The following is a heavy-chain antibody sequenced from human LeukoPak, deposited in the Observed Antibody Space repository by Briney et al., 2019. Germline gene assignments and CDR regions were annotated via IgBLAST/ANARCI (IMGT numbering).Heavy chain of an antibody. Sequence: SETLSLTCTVSGGSISSYYWSWIRQPPGKGLEWIGYIYYSGSTNYNPSLKSRVTISLDTSKNQFSLKLGSVTAADTAVYYCARHPTVTTGKQFDYWGRGTLVTVSS. CDR1: GGSISSYY. CDR3: ARHPTVTTGKQFDY. V-gene: IGHV4-59*08. J-gene: IGHJ4*02. D-gene: IGHD4-17*01. CDR2: IYYSGST.